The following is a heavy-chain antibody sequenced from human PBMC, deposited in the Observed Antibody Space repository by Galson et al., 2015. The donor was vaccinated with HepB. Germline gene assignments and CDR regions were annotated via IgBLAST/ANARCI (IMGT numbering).Heavy chain of an antibody. V-gene: IGHV1-24*01. Sequence: SVKVSCKVSGYTLTELSMHWVRQAPGKGLEWMGGFDPEDGETIYAQEFQGRVTMTEDTSTDTAYMELSSLRSEDTAVYYCATGYGRRYYFDYWGQGTLVTVSS. CDR2: FDPEDGET. D-gene: IGHD6-13*01. CDR1: GYTLTELS. CDR3: ATGYGRRYYFDY. J-gene: IGHJ4*02.